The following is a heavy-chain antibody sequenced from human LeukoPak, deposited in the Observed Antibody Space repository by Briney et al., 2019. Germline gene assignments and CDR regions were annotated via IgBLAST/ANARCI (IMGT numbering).Heavy chain of an antibody. CDR3: ARRAIRWNYYGSGSYYNRFGWFDP. J-gene: IGHJ5*02. Sequence: SETLSLTCAVYGGSFSGYYWSWIRQPPGKGLEWIGEINHSGSTNYNPSLKSRVTISVDTSKNQFSLKLSSVTAADTAVYYCARRAIRWNYYGSGSYYNRFGWFDPWGQGTLVTVSS. CDR2: INHSGST. V-gene: IGHV4-34*01. CDR1: GGSFSGYY. D-gene: IGHD3-10*01.